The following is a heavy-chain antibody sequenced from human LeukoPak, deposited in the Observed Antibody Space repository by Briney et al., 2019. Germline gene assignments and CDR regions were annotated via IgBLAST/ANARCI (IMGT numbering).Heavy chain of an antibody. V-gene: IGHV3-30*18. Sequence: GRSLRLSCAASGFTFSSYGMHWVRQAPGKDLEWVAVISYDGSNKYYADSVKGRFTISRDNSKNTLYLQMNSLRAEDTAVYFCAKGYGLQLVNNWFDPWGQGTLVIVSS. CDR2: ISYDGSNK. J-gene: IGHJ5*02. CDR1: GFTFSSYG. CDR3: AKGYGLQLVNNWFDP. D-gene: IGHD6-13*01.